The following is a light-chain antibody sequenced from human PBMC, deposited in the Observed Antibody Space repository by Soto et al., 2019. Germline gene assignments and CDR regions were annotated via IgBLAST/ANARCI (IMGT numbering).Light chain of an antibody. CDR3: QHYGSSPFT. V-gene: IGKV3-20*01. J-gene: IGKJ3*01. CDR2: DAS. CDR1: QSVSSY. Sequence: EIVMTQSPATLSVSPGERATLSCRASQSVSSYLAWYQQKPGQAPRLLIYDASNRATGIPARFSGSGSGTDFTLTISRLEPEDFAVYYCQHYGSSPFTFGPGTKVDIK.